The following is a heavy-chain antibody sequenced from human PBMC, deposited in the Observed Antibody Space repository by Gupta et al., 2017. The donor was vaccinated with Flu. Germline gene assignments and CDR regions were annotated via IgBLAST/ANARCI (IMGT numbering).Heavy chain of an antibody. Sequence: RCALQCLGLAPGKGLAYVSGITNTGGNTYYANSVKGRFTISRDNSKNTLHRKMGSLRAEDMAVYYCAIGAAPCQRYTWFDPWVRGTRVPV. CDR3: AIGAAPCQRYTWFDP. J-gene: IGHJ5*02. CDR2: ITNTGGNT. V-gene: IGHV3-64*01. D-gene: IGHD6-6*01. CDR1: RCA.